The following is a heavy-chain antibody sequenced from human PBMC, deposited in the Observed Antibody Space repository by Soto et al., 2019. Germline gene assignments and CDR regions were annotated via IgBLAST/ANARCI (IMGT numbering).Heavy chain of an antibody. V-gene: IGHV3-30*18. CDR1: GFTFSSYG. CDR3: AKDTVSGMDYYYGMDV. J-gene: IGHJ6*02. Sequence: QVQLVESGGGVVQPGRSLRLSCAASGFTFSSYGMHWVRQAPGKGLEWVAVISYDGSNKYYADSVKGRFTISRDNSKNTLYMQMNSLRAEDTAVDYGAKDTVSGMDYYYGMDVWGQGTTVTVSS. CDR2: ISYDGSNK. D-gene: IGHD6-19*01.